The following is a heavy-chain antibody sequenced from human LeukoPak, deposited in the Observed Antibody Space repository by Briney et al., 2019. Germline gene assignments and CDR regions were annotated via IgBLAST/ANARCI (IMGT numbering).Heavy chain of an antibody. CDR1: GFTFSSYA. CDR2: ISGSGGST. Sequence: GGSLRLSCAASGFTFSSYAMGWVRQAPGKGLEWVSAISGSGGSTYYADSVKGRFTISRDNSKNTLYLQMNSLRAEDTAVYYCAKDVSSSWYAATPIFDYWGQGTLVTVSS. J-gene: IGHJ4*02. D-gene: IGHD6-13*01. V-gene: IGHV3-23*01. CDR3: AKDVSSSWYAATPIFDY.